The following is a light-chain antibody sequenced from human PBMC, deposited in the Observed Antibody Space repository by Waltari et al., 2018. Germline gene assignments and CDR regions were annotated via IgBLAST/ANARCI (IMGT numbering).Light chain of an antibody. CDR3: QQYGSSVMYT. V-gene: IGKV3-20*01. Sequence: VLTQSPGTLSLSPGERATLSCRASQTLTKRYLAWYQQKPGQAPRLLIYGASSRAAGIPDRFIVSGSVTDFTLTISRLEPDDFAVYYCQQYGSSVMYTFGQGTKLEIK. J-gene: IGKJ2*01. CDR2: GAS. CDR1: QTLTKRY.